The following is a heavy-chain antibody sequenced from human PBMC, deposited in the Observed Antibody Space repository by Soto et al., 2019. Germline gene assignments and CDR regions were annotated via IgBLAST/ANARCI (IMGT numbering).Heavy chain of an antibody. CDR3: AGTTSQKWYYMDD. J-gene: IGHJ6*03. CDR1: GDSVSSNSAA. CDR2: TYYRSRWYN. Sequence: SQTLSLTCAISGDSVSSNSAAWNWIRLSPSRGLEWLARTYYRSRWYNDYAVSVRSRVTVNPDTSKNQFSLQLTSVTPEDTAVYYCAGTTSQKWYYMDDRAKGTTVTVSS. V-gene: IGHV6-1*01. D-gene: IGHD1-7*01.